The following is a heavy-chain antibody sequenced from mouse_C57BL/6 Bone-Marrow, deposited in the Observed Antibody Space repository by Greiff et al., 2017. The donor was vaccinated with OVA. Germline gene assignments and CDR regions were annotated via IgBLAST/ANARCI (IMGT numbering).Heavy chain of an antibody. D-gene: IGHD2-3*01. V-gene: IGHV14-4*01. CDR3: TTYGYYVAWFAY. CDR2: IDPENGDT. CDR1: GFNIKDDY. Sequence: VQLQQSGAELVRPGASVKLSCTASGFNIKDDYMHWVKQRPEQGLEWIGWIDPENGDTEYASKFQGKATITADTSSNTAYLQLSSLTSADTAVYYCTTYGYYVAWFAYWGQGLWSLSLQ. J-gene: IGHJ3*01.